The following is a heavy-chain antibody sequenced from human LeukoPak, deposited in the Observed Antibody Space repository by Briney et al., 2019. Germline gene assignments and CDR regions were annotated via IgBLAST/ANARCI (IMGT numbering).Heavy chain of an antibody. V-gene: IGHV4-61*02. CDR2: IYTSGST. J-gene: IGHJ4*02. Sequence: SETLSLTCTVSGGSISSSSYYWSWIRQPAGKGLEWIGRIYTSGSTNYNPSLKSRVTMSVDTSKNQFSLKLSSVTAADTVVYYCARASGDYSIDYWGQGTLVTVSS. CDR1: GGSISSSSYY. CDR3: ARASGDYSIDY. D-gene: IGHD4-11*01.